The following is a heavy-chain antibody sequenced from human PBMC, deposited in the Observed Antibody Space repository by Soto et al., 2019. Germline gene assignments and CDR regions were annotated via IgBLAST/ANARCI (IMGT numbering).Heavy chain of an antibody. CDR3: STAAGTGWDFDY. CDR1: GGSLSRGGYY. CDR2: IYYSGST. V-gene: IGHV4-31*03. Sequence: SDTLSLTCTVSGGSLSRGGYYWSWIRQHPGKGLEWIGYIYYSGSTYYNPSLKSRVTISVDTSKNQFSLKLSSVTAADTAVYYCSTAAGTGWDFDYWGQGTLVTVSS. D-gene: IGHD6-13*01. J-gene: IGHJ4*02.